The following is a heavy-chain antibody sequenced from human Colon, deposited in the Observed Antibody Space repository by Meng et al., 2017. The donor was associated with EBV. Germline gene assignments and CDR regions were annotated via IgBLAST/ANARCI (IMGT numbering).Heavy chain of an antibody. V-gene: IGHV7-4-1*02. Sequence: AQVVHSGCVLKKPGAQVKVSCKASGYTFPRYPMNWVRHAPGQGLEWLGLISANTGNPTYAKGFTGRFVFSVDTSVSTAYLQISSLKAEDTAVYYCGTLKYTSGFYGPAYWGQGALVTASS. CDR2: ISANTGNP. D-gene: IGHD6-19*01. J-gene: IGHJ4*02. CDR3: GTLKYTSGFYGPAY. CDR1: GYTFPRYP.